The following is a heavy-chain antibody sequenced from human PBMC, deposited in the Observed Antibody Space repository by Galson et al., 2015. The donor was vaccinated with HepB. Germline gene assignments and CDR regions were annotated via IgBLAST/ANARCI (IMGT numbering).Heavy chain of an antibody. D-gene: IGHD2-2*01. CDR3: SRDGLGYCRSTSCSYYFDY. J-gene: IGHJ4*02. Sequence: LSCAASGFTFGDYAMSWFRQAPGKGLEWVGLIRSKTYGETTDYAASVKGRFTISRDDSKSIAYLQMNSLKTEDTAVYYCSRDGLGYCRSTSCSYYFDYWGQGTLVTVSS. V-gene: IGHV3-49*03. CDR1: GFTFGDYA. CDR2: IRSKTYGETT.